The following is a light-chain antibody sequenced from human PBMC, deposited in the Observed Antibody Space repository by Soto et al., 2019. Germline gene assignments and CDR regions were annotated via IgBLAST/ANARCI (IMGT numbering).Light chain of an antibody. CDR2: GTS. Sequence: EVVLPQSPGTLSLSPGERATLSCRASQSVSSSYLAWYQQKPGQAPRLLIYGTSSRATGIPDRFSGSGAGTDFTLTISRLEPEDFAVYYCQQYGRSSWTFGQGNKVEIK. V-gene: IGKV3-20*01. CDR1: QSVSSSY. J-gene: IGKJ1*01. CDR3: QQYGRSSWT.